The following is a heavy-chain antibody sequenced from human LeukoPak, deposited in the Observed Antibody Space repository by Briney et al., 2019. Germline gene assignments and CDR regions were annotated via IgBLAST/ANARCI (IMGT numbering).Heavy chain of an antibody. J-gene: IGHJ4*02. V-gene: IGHV4-39*01. CDR3: ARYARIAATGDY. CDR2: IYYSGST. D-gene: IGHD6-13*01. Sequence: SETLSLTCTVSGGSISSYYWGWIRQPPGKGLEWIGSIYYSGSTYYNPSLKSRVTISVDTSKNQFSLKLSSVTAADTAIYYCARYARIAATGDYWGQGTLVTVSS. CDR1: GGSISSYY.